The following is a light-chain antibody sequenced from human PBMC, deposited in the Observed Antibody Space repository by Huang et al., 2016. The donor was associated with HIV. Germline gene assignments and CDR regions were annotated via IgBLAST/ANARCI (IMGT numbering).Light chain of an antibody. V-gene: IGKV3-11*01. J-gene: IGKJ3*01. CDR1: QSVSSY. CDR3: QQRSNWPPGVT. Sequence: EIVLTQSPATLSLSPGERATLSCRASQSVSSYLAWYQQKPGQAPRLLIYDASNRATGIPARFSGSGSGTDFTLTIGSLEPEEFAVYYCQQRSNWPPGVTFGPGTKVDIK. CDR2: DAS.